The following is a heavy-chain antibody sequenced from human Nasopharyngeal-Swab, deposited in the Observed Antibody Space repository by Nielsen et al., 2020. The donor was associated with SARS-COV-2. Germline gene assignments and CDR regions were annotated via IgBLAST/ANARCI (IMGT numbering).Heavy chain of an antibody. V-gene: IGHV3-7*01. CDR3: ARDSYGSGSDYYYYGMDV. Sequence: GGSLRLSCAASGFTFSSYWMSWVRQAPGKGLEWMANIKQDGSEKYYVDSVKGRFTISRDNAKSSLYLQMNSLRAEDTAVYYCARDSYGSGSDYYYYGMDVWGQGTTVTVSS. CDR2: IKQDGSEK. D-gene: IGHD3-10*01. CDR1: GFTFSSYW. J-gene: IGHJ6*02.